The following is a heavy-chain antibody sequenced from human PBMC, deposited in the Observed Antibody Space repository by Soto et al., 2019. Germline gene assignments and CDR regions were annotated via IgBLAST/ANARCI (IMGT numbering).Heavy chain of an antibody. J-gene: IGHJ4*02. D-gene: IGHD3-3*01. CDR3: AKDTNPIDY. V-gene: IGHV3-23*01. Sequence: VGSLRLSCAVSGLTFRSYAMSWVRQAPGKGLEWVSAISGSGGSTYYADSVKGRFTISRDNSKNTLYLQMNSLRAEDTAVYYCAKDTNPIDYWGQGTLVTVSS. CDR1: GLTFRSYA. CDR2: ISGSGGST.